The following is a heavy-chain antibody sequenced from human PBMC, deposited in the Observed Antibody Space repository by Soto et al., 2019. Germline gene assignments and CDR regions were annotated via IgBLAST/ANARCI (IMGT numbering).Heavy chain of an antibody. V-gene: IGHV4-30-2*01. J-gene: IGHJ4*02. Sequence: LSLTCAVSGDSISSGGYTWSWIRQPPGKGLEWIGYIYHSGSTYYNPSLKSRVTMSVDRSKNQFSLKLNSVTAADTAVYYCARTNIAVGFYYFDFWGQGTLVTVSS. CDR3: ARTNIAVGFYYFDF. D-gene: IGHD6-19*01. CDR1: GDSISSGGYT. CDR2: IYHSGST.